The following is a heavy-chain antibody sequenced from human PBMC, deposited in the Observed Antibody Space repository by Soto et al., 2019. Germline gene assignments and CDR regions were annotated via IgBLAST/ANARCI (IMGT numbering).Heavy chain of an antibody. J-gene: IGHJ6*02. D-gene: IGHD2-8*01. V-gene: IGHV1-18*01. CDR3: AKNGQPPYYYYGMDV. Sequence: ASGKVCCKASGYTFSRYGISWVRQAPGQGLEWMGWVSGYNGDTKYAQKVQGRVTMTIDTSTYTAYMELRSLTSDDTAKYYCAKNGQPPYYYYGMDVWG. CDR1: GYTFSRYG. CDR2: VSGYNGDT.